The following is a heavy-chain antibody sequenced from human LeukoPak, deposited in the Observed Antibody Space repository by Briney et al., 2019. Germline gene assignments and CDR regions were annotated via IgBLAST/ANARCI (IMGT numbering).Heavy chain of an antibody. Sequence: SETLSLTCTVSGGSISSYYWGWIRQPPGKGLEWIGSIYYSGSTYYNPSLKSRVTISVDTSKNQFSLKLSSVTAADTAVYYCARRERRDGYKAAFDIWGQGTMVTVSS. J-gene: IGHJ3*02. CDR3: ARRERRDGYKAAFDI. V-gene: IGHV4-39*01. CDR1: GGSISSYY. CDR2: IYYSGST. D-gene: IGHD5-24*01.